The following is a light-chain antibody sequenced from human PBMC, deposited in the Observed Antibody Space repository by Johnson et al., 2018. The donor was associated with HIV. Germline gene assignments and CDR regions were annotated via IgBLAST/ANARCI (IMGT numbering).Light chain of an antibody. J-gene: IGLJ1*01. CDR1: SSNIGNNY. V-gene: IGLV1-51*01. Sequence: QSVLTQPPSVSAAPGQKVTISCSGSSSNIGNNYVSWSQQLPGTAPKLLIYDNNKRPSGIPYRFSGSKSGTSATLGITGLQAGDEADYYCGTLDNSMSACEVFGTGTKVTVL. CDR2: DNN. CDR3: GTLDNSMSACEV.